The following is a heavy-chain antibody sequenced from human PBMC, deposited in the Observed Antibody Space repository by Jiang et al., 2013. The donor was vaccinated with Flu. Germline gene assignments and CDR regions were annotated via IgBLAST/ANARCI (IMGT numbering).Heavy chain of an antibody. CDR3: ARGHPRYGLDY. Sequence: LGQGLEWMGWINPNSGGTNYAQKFQGRVTMTRDTSISTAYMELSRLRSDDTAVYYCARGHPRYGLDYWGQGTLVTVSS. V-gene: IGHV1-2*02. CDR2: INPNSGGT. D-gene: IGHD5-18*01. J-gene: IGHJ4*02.